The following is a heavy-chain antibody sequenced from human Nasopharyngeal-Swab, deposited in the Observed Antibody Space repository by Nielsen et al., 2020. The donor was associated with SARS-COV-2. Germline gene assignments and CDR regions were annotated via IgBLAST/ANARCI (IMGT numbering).Heavy chain of an antibody. CDR2: IYYSGST. J-gene: IGHJ6*03. Sequence: VRQMPGKGLEWIGYIYYSGSTYYNPSLKSRVTISVDTSKNQFSLKLSSVTAADTAVYYCAGIWFGELGYYYMDVWGKGTTVPFSS. D-gene: IGHD3-10*01. CDR3: AGIWFGELGYYYMDV. V-gene: IGHV4-30-4*01.